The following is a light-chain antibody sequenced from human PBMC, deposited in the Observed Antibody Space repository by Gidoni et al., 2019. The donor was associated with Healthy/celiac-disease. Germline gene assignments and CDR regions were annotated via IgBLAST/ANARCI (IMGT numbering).Light chain of an antibody. Sequence: DIVMTQTPDYLAVSLGERATINCKSSQSVLYRSNNNNYLAWDQQKPRQPPKLLIYWASTRESGVPDRFSGSGSGTDFTLTISSLQAEDLAVYYCQQYYSTPWTFGQGTKVEIK. CDR3: QQYYSTPWT. J-gene: IGKJ1*01. CDR2: WAS. CDR1: QSVLYRSNNNNY. V-gene: IGKV4-1*01.